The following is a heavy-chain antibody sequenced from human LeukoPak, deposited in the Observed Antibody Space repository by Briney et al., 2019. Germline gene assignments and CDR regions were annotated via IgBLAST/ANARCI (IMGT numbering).Heavy chain of an antibody. D-gene: IGHD2-2*01. CDR3: ARQDGYCSSTSCTEALSWFDP. Sequence: KPSETLSLTCTVSGGSISSYYWSWIRQPAGKGLEWIGRIYTSGSTNYNPSLKSRVTMSVDTSKNQFSLKLSSVTAADTAVYYCARQDGYCSSTSCTEALSWFDPWGQGTLVTVSS. V-gene: IGHV4-4*07. J-gene: IGHJ5*02. CDR1: GGSISSYY. CDR2: IYTSGST.